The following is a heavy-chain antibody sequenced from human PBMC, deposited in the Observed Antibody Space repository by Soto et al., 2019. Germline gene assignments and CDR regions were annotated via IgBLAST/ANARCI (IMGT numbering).Heavy chain of an antibody. D-gene: IGHD6-19*01. V-gene: IGHV3-23*01. CDR3: AKGVPGIAVAGTGYFQH. CDR2: ISGSGGST. CDR1: GFTFSTYA. Sequence: GGSLRLSCAASGFTFSTYAMSWVRQAPGKGLEWVSAISGSGGSTYYADSVKGRFTISRDNSKNTLYLQMNSLRAEDTAVYYCAKGVPGIAVAGTGYFQHWGQGTLVTVSS. J-gene: IGHJ1*01.